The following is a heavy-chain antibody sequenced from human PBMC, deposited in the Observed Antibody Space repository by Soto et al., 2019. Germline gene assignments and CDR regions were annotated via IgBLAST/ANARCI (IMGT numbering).Heavy chain of an antibody. D-gene: IGHD3-10*01. J-gene: IGHJ3*01. V-gene: IGHV4-59*01. CDR2: IYYSGST. CDR1: GGSISSYY. Sequence: QVQLQESGPGLVKPSETLSLTCTVSGGSISSYYWSWIRQPPGKGLEWIGYIYYSGSTNYNPSLKSRVTISVDTSKNQFSLKLSSVTAADTAVYYCARDGLRGSGPMDPWGQGTMVTVSS. CDR3: ARDGLRGSGPMDP.